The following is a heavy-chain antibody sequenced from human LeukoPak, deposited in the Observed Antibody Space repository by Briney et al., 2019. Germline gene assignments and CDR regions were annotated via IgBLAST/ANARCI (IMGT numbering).Heavy chain of an antibody. V-gene: IGHV3-23*01. J-gene: IGHJ4*02. D-gene: IGHD3-3*01. CDR3: AKDNVLRFLEWSPAGFDY. Sequence: GGSLRLSCAASGLTFSSYAMSWVRQAPGKGLEWVSAISGSGGSTYYADSVKGRFTISRDNSKNTLYLQMNSLRAEDTAVYYCAKDNVLRFLEWSPAGFDYWGQGTLVTVSS. CDR1: GLTFSSYA. CDR2: ISGSGGST.